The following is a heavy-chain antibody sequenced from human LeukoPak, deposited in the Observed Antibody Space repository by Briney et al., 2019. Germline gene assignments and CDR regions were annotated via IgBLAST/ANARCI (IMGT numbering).Heavy chain of an antibody. D-gene: IGHD2-2*01. J-gene: IGHJ4*02. Sequence: GGSLRLSCAASGFTFSKCNMNWVRQAPGKGLEWVSSISSSSSYIYYADSVKGRFTISRDNAKNSLYLQMNSLRAEDTAVYYCARDFRYCSSTSCYSYYFDYWGQGTLVTVSS. CDR3: ARDFRYCSSTSCYSYYFDY. CDR1: GFTFSKCN. V-gene: IGHV3-21*01. CDR2: ISSSSSYI.